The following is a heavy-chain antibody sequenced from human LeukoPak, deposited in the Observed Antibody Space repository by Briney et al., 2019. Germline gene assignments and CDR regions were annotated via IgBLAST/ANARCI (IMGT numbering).Heavy chain of an antibody. CDR1: GFSISSYY. CDR2: IYYSGST. J-gene: IGHJ4*02. V-gene: IGHV4-59*01. D-gene: IGHD5-18*01. CDR3: ARGAAGYSYG. Sequence: PSETLSLTCTVSGFSISSYYWSWIRQPPGKGLEWIWHIYYSGSTNSNPSFMSRVTISIDTSKNQFSLRLSSVTAADTAVYYCARGAAGYSYGWGQGTLVTVSS.